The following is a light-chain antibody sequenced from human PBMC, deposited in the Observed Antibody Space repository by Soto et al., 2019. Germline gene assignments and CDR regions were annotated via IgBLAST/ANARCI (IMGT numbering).Light chain of an antibody. CDR1: QSIGRY. V-gene: IGKV1-39*01. Sequence: DIQMTQSPSSLSASVGDRVTITCRASQSIGRYLNWYQQKPGKAPKLLIYAASTLESGVPSKFSGSGSGTDFTLAISSLLPEDFATYYCQQSYSTPYTFGQGTKLDI. J-gene: IGKJ2*01. CDR3: QQSYSTPYT. CDR2: AAS.